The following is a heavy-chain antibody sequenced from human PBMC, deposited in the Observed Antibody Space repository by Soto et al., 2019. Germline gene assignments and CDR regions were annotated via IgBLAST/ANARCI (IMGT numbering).Heavy chain of an antibody. CDR1: GFSLSTSGAG. CDR3: AHRYGGNYYRWYFDS. D-gene: IGHD1-26*01. Sequence: QITLKESGPTLVKPTQTLTVTCTFSGFSLSTSGAGVGWIRQSPGKAPEWLALISWKDEKRYNPGLKSNLTSTKDTSKNPAVLKMTDLDPVDTATYFCAHRYGGNYYRWYFDSWGQGTLVTVSS. V-gene: IGHV2-5*01. CDR2: ISWKDEK. J-gene: IGHJ4*02.